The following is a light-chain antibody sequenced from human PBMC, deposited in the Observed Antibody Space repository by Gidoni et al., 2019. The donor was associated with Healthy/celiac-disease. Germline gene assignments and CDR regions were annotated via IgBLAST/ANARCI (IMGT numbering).Light chain of an antibody. CDR2: AAS. V-gene: IGKV1-39*01. CDR1: PSISNY. CDR3: QQCYSTPRT. Sequence: NQIAPSPSSPSASVGDRVTITCPASPSISNYLNWYQQKTGKAPKLLIYAASRLQSGVPTRFSGSGSGTDFTLTISSLQPEDFATYYCQQCYSTPRTFGQGTKVEIK. J-gene: IGKJ1*01.